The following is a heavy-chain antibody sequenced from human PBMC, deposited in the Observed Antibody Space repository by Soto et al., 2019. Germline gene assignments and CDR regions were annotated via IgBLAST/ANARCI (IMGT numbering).Heavy chain of an antibody. CDR2: VYHTGKT. CDR1: GGFVNTSNW. D-gene: IGHD3-10*01. V-gene: IGHV4-4*02. CDR3: ANSYYGWCFDY. J-gene: IGHJ4*02. Sequence: PSETLSLTCIVSGGFVNTSNWWSWIRQPPGKGLEWIGEVYHTGKTKYSPSFKSRVNMSVDKSNNQFFLKLTSVTATDTAIYYCANSYYGWCFDYWGQGALVTVSS.